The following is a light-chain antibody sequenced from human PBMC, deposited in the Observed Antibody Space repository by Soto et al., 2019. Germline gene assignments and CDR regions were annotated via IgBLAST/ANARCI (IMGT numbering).Light chain of an antibody. CDR2: GAS. V-gene: IGKV3-20*01. CDR1: QSVDTTF. CDR3: QQYMSSVT. Sequence: EIVLTQSPGSLSLSPGQRATLSCRASQSVDTTFFAWYQKKPGQAPRLLIYGASKRATGIPDRFSGSGSGTDFTRIIRRLEPEDFAVDNSQQYMSSVTCGQGNTVEIK. J-gene: IGKJ1*01.